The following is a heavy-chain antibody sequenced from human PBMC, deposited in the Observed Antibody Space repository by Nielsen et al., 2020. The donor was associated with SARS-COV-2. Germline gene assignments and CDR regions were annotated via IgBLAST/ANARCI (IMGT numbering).Heavy chain of an antibody. CDR3: AKVERVYSGDYL. Sequence: GESLKISCTASGFTFRGHAMSWVRQAPGKGLEWVSGISGSGGTTYHADSVKGRFTISRDNSKKTLYQQMNSLRAEDTAAHYCAKVERVYSGDYLWGQGTLVTVSS. V-gene: IGHV3-23*01. J-gene: IGHJ4*02. CDR1: GFTFRGHA. D-gene: IGHD3-22*01. CDR2: ISGSGGTT.